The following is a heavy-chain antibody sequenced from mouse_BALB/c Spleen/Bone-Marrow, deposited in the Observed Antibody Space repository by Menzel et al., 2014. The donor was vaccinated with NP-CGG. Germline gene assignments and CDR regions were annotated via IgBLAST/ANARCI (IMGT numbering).Heavy chain of an antibody. CDR1: GYTFXSYW. Sequence: QVQLQQPGAELMKPGASVKISCKATGYTFXSYWIEWVKQRPGHGLEWIGEILPGSGSTNYNEKFKGKATFTADTSSNTAYMQLSALTCGDSTVYYWAGGGVGGGYWYFDVWGAGTTVTVSS. D-gene: IGHD1-1*02. J-gene: IGHJ1*01. V-gene: IGHV1-9*01. CDR2: ILPGSGST. CDR3: AGGGVGGGYWYFDV.